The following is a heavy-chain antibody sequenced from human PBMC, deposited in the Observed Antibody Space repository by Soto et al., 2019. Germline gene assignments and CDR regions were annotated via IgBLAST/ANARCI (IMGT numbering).Heavy chain of an antibody. CDR3: ARLSTGSYSSGTDDY. CDR2: INPNSGGT. Sequence: GASVKVSCKASGYTFTGYYMHWVRQAPGQGLEWMGWINPNSGGTNYAQKFQGRVTMTRDTSISTAYMELSRLRSDDTAVYYCARLSTGSYSSGTDDYWGQGTLVTVSS. CDR1: GYTFTGYY. D-gene: IGHD6-19*01. V-gene: IGHV1-2*02. J-gene: IGHJ4*02.